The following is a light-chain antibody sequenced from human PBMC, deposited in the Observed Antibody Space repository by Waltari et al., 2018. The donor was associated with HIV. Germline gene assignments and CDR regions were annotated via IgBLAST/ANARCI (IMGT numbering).Light chain of an antibody. J-gene: IGKJ2*01. CDR3: MQALGTPRVT. CDR2: YGS. Sequence: DFVMTQSPLSLPVTPGAPASISCRSSQSPLNHNGYTYLDWYRQKPGQSPQLLIYYGSKRSSGVPARVSARGSGTQFTRKMRRVEAEDVGGYYGMQALGTPRVTFGQGRKLEV. V-gene: IGKV2-28*01. CDR1: QSPLNHNGYTY.